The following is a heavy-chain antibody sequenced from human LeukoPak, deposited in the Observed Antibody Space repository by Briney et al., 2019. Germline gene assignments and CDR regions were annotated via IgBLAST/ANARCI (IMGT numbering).Heavy chain of an antibody. CDR2: INPNSGGT. CDR3: ARDEAYDSSGYYFYLN. CDR1: GYTFTSYG. J-gene: IGHJ4*02. V-gene: IGHV1-2*02. Sequence: ASVKVSCKASGYTFTSYGISWVRQAPGQGLEWMGWINPNSGGTNYAQKFQGRVTMTRDTSISTAYMELSRLRSDDTAVYYCARDEAYDSSGYYFYLNWGQGTLVTVSS. D-gene: IGHD3-22*01.